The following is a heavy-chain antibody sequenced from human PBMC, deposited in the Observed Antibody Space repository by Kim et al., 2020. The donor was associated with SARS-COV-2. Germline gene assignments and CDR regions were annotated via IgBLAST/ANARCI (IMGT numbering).Heavy chain of an antibody. D-gene: IGHD2-2*02. Sequence: GGSLRLSCAASGFTFSSYEMNWVRQAPGKGLEWVSYISSSGSTIYYADSVKGRFTISRDNAKNSLYLQMNSLRAEDTAVYYCAREGASMSAAIHYYYYYMDVWGKGTTVTVSS. V-gene: IGHV3-48*03. CDR1: GFTFSSYE. CDR3: AREGASMSAAIHYYYYYMDV. J-gene: IGHJ6*03. CDR2: ISSSGSTI.